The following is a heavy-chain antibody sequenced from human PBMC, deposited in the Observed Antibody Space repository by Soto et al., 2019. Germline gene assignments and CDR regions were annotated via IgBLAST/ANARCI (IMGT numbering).Heavy chain of an antibody. V-gene: IGHV3-53*04. CDR3: ARVAYDQSGSTLDY. Sequence: GGSLRLSCAASGFSVSRNYMTWVRQAPGKGLDWVSVIYAGVGTSYAASVKGRFTISRSNSKNTLYLQMDSLRVDDTAVYYCARVAYDQSGSTLDYWGQGTRVTVSS. CDR2: IYAGVGT. D-gene: IGHD2-2*01. J-gene: IGHJ4*02. CDR1: GFSVSRNY.